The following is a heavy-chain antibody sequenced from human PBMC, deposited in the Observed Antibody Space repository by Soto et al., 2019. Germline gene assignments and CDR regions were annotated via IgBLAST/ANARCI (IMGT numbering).Heavy chain of an antibody. CDR2: IVGGSGST. Sequence: QMQLVQSGPEVKKPGTSVKVSCKASGFTLTSADVQWVRQTRGQRLEWIGWIVGGSGSTNYAQQFQGRFAITRDMSTSTVYMELSSLRSEDTAVYYCAADWSNRPFDFWGQGTLVTVSS. J-gene: IGHJ4*02. CDR3: AADWSNRPFDF. V-gene: IGHV1-58*01. D-gene: IGHD3-3*01. CDR1: GFTLTSAD.